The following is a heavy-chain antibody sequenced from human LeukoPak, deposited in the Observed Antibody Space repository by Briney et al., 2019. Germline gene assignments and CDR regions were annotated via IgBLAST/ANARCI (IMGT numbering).Heavy chain of an antibody. V-gene: IGHV3-53*01. CDR3: ARAMNSGYDWAPPVVDY. CDR1: GFTVSNNY. D-gene: IGHD5-12*01. Sequence: GGSLRLSCAASGFTVSNNYMSWVRQAPGKGLEWVSVIYSGGSTYYADSVKGRFTISRDTSKNTLSLQMNSLRAEDTAVYYCARAMNSGYDWAPPVVDYWGQGTLVTVSS. J-gene: IGHJ4*02. CDR2: IYSGGST.